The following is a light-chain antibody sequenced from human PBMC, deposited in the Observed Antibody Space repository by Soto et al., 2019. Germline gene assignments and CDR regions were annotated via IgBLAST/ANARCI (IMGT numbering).Light chain of an antibody. V-gene: IGKV1-5*01. CDR2: DAS. CDR1: QSISDY. Sequence: MTQSPSTLSASVGDRVIITCRASQSISDYLAWYQQKPGKAPKLLIYDASNLESGVPSTFSGSGSGTEFTLTISSLQPDDFVTYYCQQYNTYPWTFGQGTKVAIK. J-gene: IGKJ1*01. CDR3: QQYNTYPWT.